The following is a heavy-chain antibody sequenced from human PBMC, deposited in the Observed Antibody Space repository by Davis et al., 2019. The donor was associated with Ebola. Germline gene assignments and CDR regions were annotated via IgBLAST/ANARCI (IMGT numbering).Heavy chain of an antibody. Sequence: GGSLRLSCAASGFTVSSNYMSWVRQAPGKGLEWVSVIYSGGSTYYADSVKGRFTISRDNSKNTLYLQMNSLRAEDTAVYYCAKGDLGNYYYYGMDVWGQGTTVTVSS. D-gene: IGHD3-16*01. CDR3: AKGDLGNYYYYGMDV. J-gene: IGHJ6*02. CDR1: GFTVSSNY. V-gene: IGHV3-66*01. CDR2: IYSGGST.